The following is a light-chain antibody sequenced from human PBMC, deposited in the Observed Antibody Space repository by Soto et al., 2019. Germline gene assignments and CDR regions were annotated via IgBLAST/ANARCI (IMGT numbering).Light chain of an antibody. Sequence: DIQMTQSPSSLSASVGDRVTITCRASQGISNYLAWYQQKPGKVPKLLIYAASTLQSGVPSRFSGSGSGTDFNLTISGLQPEDVANYYCQTYDGAPWTFGQGTKVEIE. V-gene: IGKV1-27*01. CDR1: QGISNY. CDR2: AAS. CDR3: QTYDGAPWT. J-gene: IGKJ1*01.